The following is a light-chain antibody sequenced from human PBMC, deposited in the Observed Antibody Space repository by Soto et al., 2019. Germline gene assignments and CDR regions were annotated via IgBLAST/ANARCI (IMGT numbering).Light chain of an antibody. Sequence: DIVMTQSPLSLPVTPGEPASISCRSSQSLLDSNGYNCLEWYLQKLGQSPQLLIYLGSNRASGVPDRFSGSGSGTDFTLKISRVEAEDVGVYYCMQSLQTPLTFGQGTKVDIK. CDR2: LGS. V-gene: IGKV2-28*01. CDR3: MQSLQTPLT. J-gene: IGKJ1*01. CDR1: QSLLDSNGYNC.